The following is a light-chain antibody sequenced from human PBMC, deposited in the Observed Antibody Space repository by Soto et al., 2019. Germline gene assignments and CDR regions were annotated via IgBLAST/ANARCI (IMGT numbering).Light chain of an antibody. V-gene: IGKV3-20*01. CDR2: GAS. Sequence: ENVLTQSPGTLSLSPGERATLSCRASQSVSSGHLAWYQQKPGQAPRLLIHGASSRATGISDRFSGSGSGTDFTLTISRLEPEDFAVYYCQQYVSSWTFGQGTKVDIK. J-gene: IGKJ1*01. CDR3: QQYVSSWT. CDR1: QSVSSGH.